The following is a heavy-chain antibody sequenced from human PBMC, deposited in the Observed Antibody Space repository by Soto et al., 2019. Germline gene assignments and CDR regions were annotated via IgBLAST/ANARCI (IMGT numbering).Heavy chain of an antibody. CDR2: IYRSGTT. CDR1: NFSISSGYY. V-gene: IGHV4-38-2*01. Sequence: LSLTCAVSNFSISSGYYWGWIRQSPGKGLEWIASIYRSGTTSYNPSLKSRVTISVDPSKNQFSLMLTAVTAADTAVYYCARTHSGSYYSVFNYWGRGSLVTVSS. CDR3: ARTHSGSYYSVFNY. D-gene: IGHD1-26*01. J-gene: IGHJ4*02.